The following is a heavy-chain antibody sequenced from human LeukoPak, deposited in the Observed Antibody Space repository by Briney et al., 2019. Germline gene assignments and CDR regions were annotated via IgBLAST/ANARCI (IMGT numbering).Heavy chain of an antibody. CDR1: GGSISSGSYY. V-gene: IGHV4-61*02. J-gene: IGHJ5*02. D-gene: IGHD5-24*01. CDR3: ARESLTWLQSRTSWFDP. CDR2: IYTSGST. Sequence: PSQTLSLTCTVSGGSISSGSYYWSWIRQPAGKGLEWIGRIYTSGSTNYNPSLKSRVTISVDTSKNQFSLKLSSVTAADTAVYYCARESLTWLQSRTSWFDPWGQGTLVTVSS.